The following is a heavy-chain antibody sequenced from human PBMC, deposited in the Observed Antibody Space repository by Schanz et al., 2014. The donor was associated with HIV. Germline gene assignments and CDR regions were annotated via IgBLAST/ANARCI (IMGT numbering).Heavy chain of an antibody. CDR2: ISESGGRS. CDR1: GFTFNNYA. J-gene: IGHJ4*02. D-gene: IGHD3-22*01. V-gene: IGHV3-23*04. CDR3: AKPEYDSRGNSQSHFDS. Sequence: VQLVESGGGVVQLGRSLRLSCVASGFTFNNYAMTWVRQAPGKGLEWVSSISESGGRSYYADSVNGRFTISRDNSKNTLYLQMTTLRTEDTAVYYCAKPEYDSRGNSQSHFDSWGQGTLVTVSS.